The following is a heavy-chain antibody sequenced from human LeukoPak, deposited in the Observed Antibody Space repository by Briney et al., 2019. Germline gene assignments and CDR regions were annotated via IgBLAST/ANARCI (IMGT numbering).Heavy chain of an antibody. V-gene: IGHV5-51*01. Sequence: GESLKISCKGSGYSFTSYWIGWVRQMPGKGLEWMGIIYPGDSDTRYSPSFQGQVTISADKSISTAYLQWSSLKASDTAMYYCARLLRNIAAAVYYFDYWGHGTLVTVSS. CDR1: GYSFTSYW. CDR2: IYPGDSDT. J-gene: IGHJ4*01. D-gene: IGHD6-13*01. CDR3: ARLLRNIAAAVYYFDY.